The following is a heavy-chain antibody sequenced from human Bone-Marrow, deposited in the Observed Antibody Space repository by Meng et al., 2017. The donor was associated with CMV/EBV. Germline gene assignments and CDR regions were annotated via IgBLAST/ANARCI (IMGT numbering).Heavy chain of an antibody. CDR2: ISGSGGST. V-gene: IGHV3-23*01. J-gene: IGHJ5*02. CDR3: AKDGKDIVVVPAANWFDP. Sequence: GESLKISCAASGFTFSSYAMSWVRQAPGKGLEWLSAISGSGGSTYYADSVKGRFTISRDNSKNTLYLQMISLRAEDTAVYYCAKDGKDIVVVPAANWFDPWGQGTLVTVSS. CDR1: GFTFSSYA. D-gene: IGHD2-2*01.